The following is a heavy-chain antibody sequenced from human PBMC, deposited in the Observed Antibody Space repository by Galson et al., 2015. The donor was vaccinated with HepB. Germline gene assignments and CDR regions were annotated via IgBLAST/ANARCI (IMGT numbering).Heavy chain of an antibody. D-gene: IGHD3-10*01. Sequence: SLRLSCAASGFTFSSYWMSWVRQAPGKGLEWVANIKQDGSEKYYVDSVKGRFTISRDNAKNSLYLQMNSLRAEDTAVYYCARGGSGSYYWVRYWGQGTLVTVSS. V-gene: IGHV3-7*03. J-gene: IGHJ4*02. CDR2: IKQDGSEK. CDR1: GFTFSSYW. CDR3: ARGGSGSYYWVRY.